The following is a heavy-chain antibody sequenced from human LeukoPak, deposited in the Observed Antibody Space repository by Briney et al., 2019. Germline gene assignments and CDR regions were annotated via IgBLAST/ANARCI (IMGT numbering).Heavy chain of an antibody. J-gene: IGHJ6*03. Sequence: GASVKVSCKASGGTFSSYAISWVRQAPGQGLEWMGGIIPIFGTANYAQKFQGRVTITADKSTSTAYMELSSLRSEDTAVYYCARGYCSSTSCYAGSHYYYMDVWGKGTTVTVSS. D-gene: IGHD2-2*01. CDR3: ARGYCSSTSCYAGSHYYYMDV. CDR1: GGTFSSYA. CDR2: IIPIFGTA. V-gene: IGHV1-69*06.